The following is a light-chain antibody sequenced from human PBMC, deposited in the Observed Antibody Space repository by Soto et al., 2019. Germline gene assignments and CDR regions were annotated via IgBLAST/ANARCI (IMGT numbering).Light chain of an antibody. CDR2: AAS. CDR3: QVYGPSPPIT. CDR1: QSVSRS. V-gene: IGKV1-39*01. Sequence: QLTQSPSSLSASVGDRVIITCRASQSVSRSLNWYQQKTGQAPKLLIYAASTLHSGVPSRFSGSGSGTEFTLTISRLEPEDFAVYYCQVYGPSPPITFGQGTRLEIK. J-gene: IGKJ5*01.